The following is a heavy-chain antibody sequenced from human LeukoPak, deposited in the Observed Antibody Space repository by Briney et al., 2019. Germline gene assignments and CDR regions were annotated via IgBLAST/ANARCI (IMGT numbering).Heavy chain of an antibody. CDR2: IYSSGNT. CDR3: ARRGGYSGYEQA. Sequence: SETLSLTCSVSGGSISSYYWSWIRQPPGQGLEWIGYIYSSGNTNYNPSLKSRVAISVDTSKNQFSLNLSSVTAADTAVYYCARRGGYSGYEQAWGQGTLVTVSS. D-gene: IGHD5-12*01. V-gene: IGHV4-59*08. CDR1: GGSISSYY. J-gene: IGHJ5*02.